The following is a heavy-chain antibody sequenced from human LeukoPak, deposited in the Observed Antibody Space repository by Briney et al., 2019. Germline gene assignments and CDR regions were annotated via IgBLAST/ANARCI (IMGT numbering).Heavy chain of an antibody. J-gene: IGHJ4*02. CDR3: ARDRDYSNTERGFDY. V-gene: IGHV1-2*02. CDR1: GYTFTDYY. Sequence: VASVKVSCKTSGYTFTDYYIHWVRQAPGQGLEWMGWINPNSGETNSAQKFQGRVTMTGDTSISTAYMELRGVTSDDTAVYYCARDRDYSNTERGFDYWGQGTLVTVSS. CDR2: INPNSGET. D-gene: IGHD4-11*01.